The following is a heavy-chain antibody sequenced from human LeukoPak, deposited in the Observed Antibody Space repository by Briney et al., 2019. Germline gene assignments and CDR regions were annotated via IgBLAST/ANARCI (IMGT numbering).Heavy chain of an antibody. Sequence: SETLSLTCTVSGGSITSYYWSWIRQPAGKGLEWIGRIHTRGSTNYNPSLKSRVTMSVDTSKNQFSLKLSSVTAADTAVYYCARDRYYYGSGSYRLFDYWGQGTLVTVSP. V-gene: IGHV4-4*07. CDR3: ARDRYYYGSGSYRLFDY. CDR1: GGSITSYY. J-gene: IGHJ4*02. CDR2: IHTRGST. D-gene: IGHD3-10*01.